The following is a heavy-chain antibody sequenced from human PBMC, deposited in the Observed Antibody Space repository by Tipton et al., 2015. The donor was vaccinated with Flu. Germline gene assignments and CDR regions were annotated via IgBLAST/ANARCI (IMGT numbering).Heavy chain of an antibody. J-gene: IGHJ3*02. D-gene: IGHD3-10*01. CDR1: GFTFSSYG. V-gene: IGHV3-30*18. CDR2: ISYDGSNK. Sequence: SLRLSCAASGFTFSSYGMHWVRQAPGKGLEWVAVISYDGSNKYYADSVKGRFTISRDNSKNTLYLQMNSLRAEDTAVYYCANGLLWFGEPDAFDIWGQGTMVTVSS. CDR3: ANGLLWFGEPDAFDI.